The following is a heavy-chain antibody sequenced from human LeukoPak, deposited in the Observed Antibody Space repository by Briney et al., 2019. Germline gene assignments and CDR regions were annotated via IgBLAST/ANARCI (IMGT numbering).Heavy chain of an antibody. CDR2: ISSSSSYI. D-gene: IGHD3-9*01. CDR1: GFTFSSYI. Sequence: GGSLRLSCAASGFTFSSYIMNWVRQAPGKGLEWVSSISSSSSYIYYADSVKGRFTISRDNAKSSLYLQMNSLRAEDTAVYYCARDTNYDILTYYYYYYYGMDVWGQGTTVTVSS. CDR3: ARDTNYDILTYYYYYYYGMDV. V-gene: IGHV3-21*01. J-gene: IGHJ6*02.